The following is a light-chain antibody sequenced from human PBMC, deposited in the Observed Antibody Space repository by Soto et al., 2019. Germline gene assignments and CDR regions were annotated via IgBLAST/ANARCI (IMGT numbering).Light chain of an antibody. Sequence: EIVLTQSPGTLSLSPGERATLSCRASQSVSSSYLAWYQQKPGRAPRLLIYGASSRATAIPDRFTGSGSGTDFTLTISRLEPEDFAVYYCQQYGSLPPWTFGQGTKVEIK. J-gene: IGKJ1*01. CDR3: QQYGSLPPWT. CDR1: QSVSSSY. CDR2: GAS. V-gene: IGKV3-20*01.